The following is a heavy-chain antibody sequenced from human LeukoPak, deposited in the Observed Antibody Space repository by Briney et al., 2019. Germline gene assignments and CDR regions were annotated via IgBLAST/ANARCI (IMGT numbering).Heavy chain of an antibody. CDR2: IKSKTDGGTT. J-gene: IGHJ4*02. CDR3: TTDRVAVAVTGGY. CDR1: GFTFSNAW. D-gene: IGHD6-19*01. Sequence: PGGSLRLSCAASGFTFSNAWMSWVCQAPGKGLEWVGRIKSKTDGGTTDYAAPVKGRFTISRDDSKNTLYLQMNSLKTEDTAVYYCTTDRVAVAVTGGYWGQGTLVTVSS. V-gene: IGHV3-15*01.